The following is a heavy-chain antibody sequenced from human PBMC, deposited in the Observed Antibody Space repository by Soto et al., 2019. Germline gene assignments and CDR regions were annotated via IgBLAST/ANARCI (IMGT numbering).Heavy chain of an antibody. CDR1: GFTVSSSY. V-gene: IGHV3-53*02. J-gene: IGHJ4*02. CDR2: IYSGGST. CDR3: ARDTWRD. D-gene: IGHD3-3*01. Sequence: EVQLVETGGGLIQPGGSLTLSCAASGFTVSSSYMSWVRQAPGKGLEWVSVIYSGGSTYYADSVKGRFTISRDNSKNTVYLQTDILRAEDTAVYYCARDTWRDWGQGTLVTVSS.